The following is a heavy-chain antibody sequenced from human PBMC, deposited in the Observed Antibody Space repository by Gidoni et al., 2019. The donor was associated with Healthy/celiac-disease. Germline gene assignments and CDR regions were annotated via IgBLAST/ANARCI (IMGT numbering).Heavy chain of an antibody. J-gene: IGHJ6*02. CDR2: IRSKANSYAT. V-gene: IGHV3-73*01. D-gene: IGHD1-1*01. Sequence: EVQLVESGGGLVQPGGSLKLSCAASGFTFSGSAMHWVRQASGKGLEWVGRIRSKANSYATAYAASVKGRFTISRDDSKNTAYLQMNSLKTEDTAVYYCTRQTNYYGMDVWGQGTTVTVSS. CDR3: TRQTNYYGMDV. CDR1: GFTFSGSA.